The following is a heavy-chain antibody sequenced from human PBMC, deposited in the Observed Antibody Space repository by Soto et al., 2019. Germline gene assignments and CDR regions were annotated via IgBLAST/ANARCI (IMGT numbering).Heavy chain of an antibody. CDR3: AKDSISERYFDWLSTYGGYYYYYGMDV. Sequence: PGGSLRLSCAASGFTFSSYAMSWVRQAPGKGLEWVSAISGSGGSTYYADSVKGRFTISRDNSKNTLYLQMNSLRAEDTAVYYCAKDSISERYFDWLSTYGGYYYYYGMDVWGQGTTVTVSS. D-gene: IGHD3-9*01. CDR2: ISGSGGST. V-gene: IGHV3-23*01. J-gene: IGHJ6*02. CDR1: GFTFSSYA.